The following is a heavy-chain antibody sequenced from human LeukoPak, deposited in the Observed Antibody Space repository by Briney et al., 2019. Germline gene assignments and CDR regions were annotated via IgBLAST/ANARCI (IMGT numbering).Heavy chain of an antibody. CDR1: GGSFSGYY. V-gene: IGHV4-34*01. Sequence: PSETLSLTCAVYGGSFSGYYWSWIRQPPGKGLEWIGEINHSGSTNYNPSFKSRVTISVDTSKNQFSLKLSSVTAADTAVYYCARGPYGGNEHYWGQGTLVTVSS. J-gene: IGHJ4*02. CDR2: INHSGST. D-gene: IGHD4-17*01. CDR3: ARGPYGGNEHY.